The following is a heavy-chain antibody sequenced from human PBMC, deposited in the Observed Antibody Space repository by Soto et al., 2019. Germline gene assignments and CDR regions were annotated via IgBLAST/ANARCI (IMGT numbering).Heavy chain of an antibody. D-gene: IGHD2-15*01. V-gene: IGHV3-66*01. J-gene: IGHJ6*02. CDR2: IYSGGST. Sequence: EVQLVESGGGLVQPGGSLRLSCAASGFTVSSNYMSWVRQAPGKGLEWVSVIYSGGSTYYADSVKGRFTISRDNSKNTLYLQMNSLRAEDTAVYYCARVGGGYCYGMDVWGQGTTVTVSS. CDR3: ARVGGGYCYGMDV. CDR1: GFTVSSNY.